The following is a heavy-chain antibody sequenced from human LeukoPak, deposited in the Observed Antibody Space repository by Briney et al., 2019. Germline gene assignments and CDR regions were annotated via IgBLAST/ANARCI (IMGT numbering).Heavy chain of an antibody. V-gene: IGHV4-39*07. CDR3: ARRTYDFWSGYNY. CDR2: INHSGST. CDR1: GGSISSGGYY. Sequence: SETLSLTCTVSGGSISSGGYYWSWIRQPPGKGLEWIGEINHSGSTNYNPSLKSRVTISVDTSKNQFSLKLSSVTAADTAVYYCARRTYDFWSGYNYWGQGTLVTVSS. D-gene: IGHD3-3*01. J-gene: IGHJ4*02.